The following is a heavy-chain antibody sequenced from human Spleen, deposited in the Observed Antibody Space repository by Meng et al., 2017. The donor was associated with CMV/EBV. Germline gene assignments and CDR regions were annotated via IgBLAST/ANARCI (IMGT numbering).Heavy chain of an antibody. J-gene: IGHJ6*02. V-gene: IGHV3-48*03. CDR1: GFTFSSYE. CDR2: ISSSGSTI. CDR3: AKDVALRDLEWLGAMDV. D-gene: IGHD3-3*01. Sequence: GESLKISCAASGFTFSSYEMNWVRQAPGKGLEWVSYISSSGSTIYYADSVKGRFTISRDNAKNSLHLQMDSLRAEDTAVYYCAKDVALRDLEWLGAMDVWGQGTTVTVSS.